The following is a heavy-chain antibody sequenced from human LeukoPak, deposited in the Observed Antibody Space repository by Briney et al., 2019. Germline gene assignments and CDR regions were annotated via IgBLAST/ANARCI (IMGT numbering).Heavy chain of an antibody. CDR3: ARGLLWFGELNNWFDP. J-gene: IGHJ5*02. V-gene: IGHV4-39*07. D-gene: IGHD3-10*01. CDR2: INHSGST. Sequence: SETLSLTCTVSGGSISSGGYYWSWIRQPPGKGLEWIGEINHSGSTNYNPSLKSRVTISVDTSKNQFSLKLSSVTAADTAVYYCARGLLWFGELNNWFDPWGQGTLVTVSS. CDR1: GGSISSGGYY.